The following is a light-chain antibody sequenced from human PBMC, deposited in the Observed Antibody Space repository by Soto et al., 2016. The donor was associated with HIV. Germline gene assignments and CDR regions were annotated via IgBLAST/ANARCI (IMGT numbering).Light chain of an antibody. CDR2: DDS. CDR3: QAWDSSSDHYV. Sequence: SYELTQPPSVSVAPGKTARVTCGGNNIGTKSVHWYQQKPGQAPVLVVYDDSDRPSGIPERFSASNSGNTATLTISRVEAGDEADYYCQAWDSSSDHYVFGTGTEVTVL. V-gene: IGLV3-21*03. CDR1: NIGTKS. J-gene: IGLJ1*01.